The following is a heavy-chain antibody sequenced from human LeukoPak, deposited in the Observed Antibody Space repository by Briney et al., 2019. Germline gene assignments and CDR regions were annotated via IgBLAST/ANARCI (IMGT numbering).Heavy chain of an antibody. D-gene: IGHD6-13*01. CDR2: ISSSSSYI. J-gene: IGHJ4*02. V-gene: IGHV3-21*01. CDR1: GFTFSSYS. CDR3: ARALESRDSSC. Sequence: GGSLRLSCAASGFTFSSYSMNWVRQAPGKGLEWVSSISSSSSYIYYADSVKGRFTISRDNAKNSLYLQMNSLRAEDTAVYYCARALESRDSSCWGQGTLVTVSS.